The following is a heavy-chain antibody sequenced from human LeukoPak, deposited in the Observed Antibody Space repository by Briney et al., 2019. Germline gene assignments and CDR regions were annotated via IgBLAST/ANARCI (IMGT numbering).Heavy chain of an antibody. CDR1: GFTFSSYG. J-gene: IGHJ4*02. D-gene: IGHD1-26*01. CDR3: AKRENSGSFYPTLFDY. CDR2: ISYDGSNK. V-gene: IGHV3-30*18. Sequence: GGSLRLSCAASGFTFSSYGMHWVRQAPGKGLEWVAVISYDGSNKYYADSVKGRFTISRDNSKNTLYLQMNSLRAEDTAVYYCAKRENSGSFYPTLFDYWGQGTLVTVSS.